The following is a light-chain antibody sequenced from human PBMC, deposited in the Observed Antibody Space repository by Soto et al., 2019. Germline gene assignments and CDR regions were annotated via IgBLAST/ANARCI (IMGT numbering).Light chain of an antibody. CDR2: GAS. Sequence: VMTQSPAPPSVSPGQRASLSCRASQSVSTTVAWYHQKPGQAPRLLVYGASTRATGIPARFSGSGAGTDFTLTITSQPYDDFSVYFLKHNKDCPATFGQGTKVDI. J-gene: IGKJ1*01. CDR1: QSVSTT. CDR3: KHNKDCPAT. V-gene: IGKV3-15*01.